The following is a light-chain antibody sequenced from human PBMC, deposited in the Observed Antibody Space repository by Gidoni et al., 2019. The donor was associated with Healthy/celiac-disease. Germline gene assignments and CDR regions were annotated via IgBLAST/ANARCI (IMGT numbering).Light chain of an antibody. CDR3: CSYAGSSTFV. CDR1: SSDVGSYNL. CDR2: EGS. Sequence: QSALTQPAAVSGAPGQAITISCPGTSSDVGSYNLVSWYQQHPGKAPQLMIYEGSKRPSGVSTRFSGSKSGNTASLTISGLQAADEADYYCCSYAGSSTFVFGGGTKLTVL. V-gene: IGLV2-23*03. J-gene: IGLJ2*01.